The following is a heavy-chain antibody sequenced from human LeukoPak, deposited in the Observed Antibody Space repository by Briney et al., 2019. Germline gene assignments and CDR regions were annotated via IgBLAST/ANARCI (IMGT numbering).Heavy chain of an antibody. D-gene: IGHD6-6*01. J-gene: IGHJ6*03. CDR2: IYTSGST. CDR1: GGSISSYY. Sequence: SETPSLTCTVSGGSISSYYWSWIRQPPGKGLEWIGYIYTSGSTNYNPSLKSRVTVSVDTSKNQFSLKLSSVTAADTAVYYCARSPDIAARGYYYYYMDVWGKGTTVTVSS. V-gene: IGHV4-4*09. CDR3: ARSPDIAARGYYYYYMDV.